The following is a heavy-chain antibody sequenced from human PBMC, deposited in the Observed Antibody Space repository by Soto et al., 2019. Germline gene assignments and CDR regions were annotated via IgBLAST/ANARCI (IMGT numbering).Heavy chain of an antibody. V-gene: IGHV3-74*01. CDR1: GFTFSKAW. Sequence: GGSLRLSCAASGFTFSKAWMSWVRQAPGKGLVWVSHINNDGSSTTYADSVKGRFTISRDNAKNTLYLQMNSLRAEDTAVYYCARDHHRYSGYDYVDYWGQGT. CDR3: ARDHHRYSGYDYVDY. D-gene: IGHD5-12*01. J-gene: IGHJ4*02. CDR2: INNDGSST.